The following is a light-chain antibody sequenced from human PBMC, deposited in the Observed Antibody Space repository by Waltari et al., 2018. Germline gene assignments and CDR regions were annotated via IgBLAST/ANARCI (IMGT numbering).Light chain of an antibody. Sequence: IVMTHIPATLSLYQGETDTLSCRASQSVSSYLGWYQQKPGQAPRLLIYDASNRATGIPARFSGIGSGTDFTLTISSLEPEDFAVYYCQHRSNWPLTFGGGTKVEIK. V-gene: IGKV3-11*01. CDR2: DAS. J-gene: IGKJ4*01. CDR1: QSVSSY. CDR3: QHRSNWPLT.